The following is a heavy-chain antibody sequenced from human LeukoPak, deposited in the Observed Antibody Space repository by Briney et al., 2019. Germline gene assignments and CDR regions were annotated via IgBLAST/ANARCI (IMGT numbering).Heavy chain of an antibody. CDR1: GVTFSGSA. Sequence: GGSLRLSCAASGVTFSGSAMHWVRQASGKGLEWVGRIRSKANSYATAYAASVKGRFTISRDDSKNTAYLQMNSLKTEDTAVYYCTSQLVRGYYYYMDVWGKGTTVTVSS. CDR2: IRSKANSYAT. CDR3: TSQLVRGYYYYMDV. V-gene: IGHV3-73*01. D-gene: IGHD6-6*01. J-gene: IGHJ6*03.